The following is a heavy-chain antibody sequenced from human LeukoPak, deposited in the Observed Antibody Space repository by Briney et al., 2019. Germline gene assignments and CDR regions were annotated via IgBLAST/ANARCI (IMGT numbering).Heavy chain of an antibody. D-gene: IGHD2-15*01. CDR3: ARDRYCSGGSCYPADYYYYYMDV. Sequence: PGGSLRLSCATSGFTFSSYGMSWVRQAPGKGLEWVSAISGSGGNTYYADSVRGRFTISRDNSKNTLYLQMNSLRAEDTAVYYCARDRYCSGGSCYPADYYYYYMDVWGKGTTVTVSS. J-gene: IGHJ6*03. CDR1: GFTFSSYG. V-gene: IGHV3-23*01. CDR2: ISGSGGNT.